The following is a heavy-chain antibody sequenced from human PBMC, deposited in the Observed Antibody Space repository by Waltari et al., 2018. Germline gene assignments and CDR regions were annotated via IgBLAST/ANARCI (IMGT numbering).Heavy chain of an antibody. J-gene: IGHJ4*02. V-gene: IGHV1-2*02. Sequence: QVQLVQSGTEVKKPGASVRVSCQASGYTFSAYHLPWVRQTPGQGFEWMGWINPKNGDTSYAQNFLGRVTMTRDTSINTAYMDLSGLRSDDAAVFYCARDPGPIVGAPDFWGQGTLVTVSS. CDR2: INPKNGDT. CDR1: GYTFSAYH. CDR3: ARDPGPIVGAPDF. D-gene: IGHD1-26*01.